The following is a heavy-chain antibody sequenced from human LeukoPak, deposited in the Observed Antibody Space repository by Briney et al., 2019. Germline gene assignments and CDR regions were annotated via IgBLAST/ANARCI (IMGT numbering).Heavy chain of an antibody. D-gene: IGHD2-15*01. Sequence: GGSLRLSCAASGLTFSGYSMTWGGQAPGKGLEWVSSISISSTYIYYADTVKGRFTISRDNAKNSLYLQMNSLRAVDTAVYYCARDHRYCSGGSCYWESYYYYYMDVWGKGTTVTVSS. CDR1: GLTFSGYS. J-gene: IGHJ6*03. CDR3: ARDHRYCSGGSCYWESYYYYYMDV. CDR2: ISISSTYI. V-gene: IGHV3-21*01.